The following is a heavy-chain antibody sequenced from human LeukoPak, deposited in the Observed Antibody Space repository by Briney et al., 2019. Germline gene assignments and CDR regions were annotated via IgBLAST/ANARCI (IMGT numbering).Heavy chain of an antibody. D-gene: IGHD2/OR15-2a*01. Sequence: GGSLRLSCATSGFNFDNAWMNWVRQAPGKGLEWVGRIRSNSDGGAIDYAAPVKGRFALSRDDSKNTLYLQMNSLQTEDTAMYYCATDFYNSTWGQGTLVTVSS. CDR2: IRSNSDGGAI. CDR3: ATDFYNST. CDR1: GFNFDNAW. V-gene: IGHV3-15*07. J-gene: IGHJ5*02.